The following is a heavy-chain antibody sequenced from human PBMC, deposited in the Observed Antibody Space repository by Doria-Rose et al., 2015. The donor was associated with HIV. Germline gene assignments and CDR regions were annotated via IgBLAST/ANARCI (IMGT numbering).Heavy chain of an antibody. D-gene: IGHD3-10*01. Sequence: QVQLQESGPGLVKPAETLSLTCTVSGGSISSYYWNWIRQPPGKGLEWIGYIYSSGSTHYNPSLKSRVTISIDTSKNQFSLKLSSGTAADTAVYYCARFRPSRGVYYSLDVWGEGTTVTVSS. V-gene: IGHV4-4*09. CDR1: GGSISSYY. J-gene: IGHJ6*03. CDR2: IYSSGST. CDR3: ARFRPSRGVYYSLDV.